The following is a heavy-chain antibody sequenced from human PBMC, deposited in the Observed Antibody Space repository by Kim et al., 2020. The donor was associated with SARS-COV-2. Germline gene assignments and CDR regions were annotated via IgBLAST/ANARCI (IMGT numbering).Heavy chain of an antibody. CDR3: ARDWDSVGMDV. V-gene: IGHV6-1*01. CDR2: N. D-gene: IGHD1-26*01. Sequence: NDYAGSVKSRITINPDTYKNQFSLQLNSVTPEDTAVYYCARDWDSVGMDVWGQGTTVTVSS. J-gene: IGHJ6*02.